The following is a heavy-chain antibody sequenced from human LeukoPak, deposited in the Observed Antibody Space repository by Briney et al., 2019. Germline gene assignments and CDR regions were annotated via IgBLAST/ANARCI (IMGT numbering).Heavy chain of an antibody. CDR1: GYTFTSYG. Sequence: ASVKVSCKASGYTFTSYGISWVRQAPGQGLEWTGWVSAYNGNTNYAQKLQGRVTMTTDTSTSTAYMELRSLRSDDTAVYYCARGYLSDIVVVPAAFDYWGQGTLVTVS. J-gene: IGHJ4*02. CDR3: ARGYLSDIVVVPAAFDY. D-gene: IGHD2-2*01. V-gene: IGHV1-18*01. CDR2: VSAYNGNT.